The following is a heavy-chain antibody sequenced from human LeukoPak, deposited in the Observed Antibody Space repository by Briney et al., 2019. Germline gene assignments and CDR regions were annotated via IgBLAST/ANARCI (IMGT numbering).Heavy chain of an antibody. CDR2: IYYSGST. Sequence: SETLSLTCTVSGGSISSSSYYWGWIRQPPGKGLEWIGSIYYSGSTNYNPSLKSRVTMSADTSKNQFYLKLSSVTAADTAVYYCARDGYYYDSSGLYYFDYWGQGTLVTVSS. CDR3: ARDGYYYDSSGLYYFDY. D-gene: IGHD3-22*01. J-gene: IGHJ4*02. CDR1: GGSISSSSYY. V-gene: IGHV4-39*07.